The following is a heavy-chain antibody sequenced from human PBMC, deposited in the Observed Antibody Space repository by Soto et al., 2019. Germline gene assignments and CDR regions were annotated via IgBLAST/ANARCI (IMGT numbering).Heavy chain of an antibody. D-gene: IGHD2-21*02. Sequence: GASVKVSCKASGYTFTSYDINWVRQATGQGLERMGWMNPNSGNTGYAQKFQGRVTMTRNTSISTAYMELSSLRSEDTAVYYCARGQWCGGDCYYYYYYGMDVWGQGTTVTVSS. CDR2: MNPNSGNT. V-gene: IGHV1-8*01. J-gene: IGHJ6*02. CDR1: GYTFTSYD. CDR3: ARGQWCGGDCYYYYYYGMDV.